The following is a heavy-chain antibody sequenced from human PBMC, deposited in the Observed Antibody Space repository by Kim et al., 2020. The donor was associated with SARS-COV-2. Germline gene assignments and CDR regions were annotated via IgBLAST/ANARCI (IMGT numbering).Heavy chain of an antibody. CDR2: ISSSSSTI. D-gene: IGHD4-17*01. V-gene: IGHV3-48*02. J-gene: IGHJ6*03. CDR3: ARDTDDYRLVYYYMDV. CDR1: GFTFSSYS. Sequence: GGSLRLSCAASGFTFSSYSMNWVRQAPGKGLEWVSYISSSSSTIYYADSVKGRFTISRDNAKNSLYLQMNSLRDEDTAVYYCARDTDDYRLVYYYMDVWGEGATVTVSS.